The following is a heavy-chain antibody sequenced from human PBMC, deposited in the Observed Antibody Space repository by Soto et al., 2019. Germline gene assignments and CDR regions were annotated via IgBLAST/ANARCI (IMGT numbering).Heavy chain of an antibody. CDR1: GFTVSSNY. D-gene: IGHD4-17*01. CDR3: ATTTVVTPGAAFDI. J-gene: IGHJ3*02. V-gene: IGHV3-53*02. Sequence: EVQLVETGGGLIQPGGSLRLSCAASGFTVSSNYMSWVRQAPGKGLEWVSVIYSGGSTYYADSVKGRFTISRDNSKNTLYLQMNSLRAEDTAVYYCATTTVVTPGAAFDIWGQGTTVTVSS. CDR2: IYSGGST.